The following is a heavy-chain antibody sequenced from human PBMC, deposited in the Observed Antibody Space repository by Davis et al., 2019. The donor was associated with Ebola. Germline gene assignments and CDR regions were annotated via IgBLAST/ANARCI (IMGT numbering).Heavy chain of an antibody. Sequence: SETLSLTCAVSGAFVSSGGYSWIWVRQPPGKGLDWIGYYYYTGSTYYSPSLRSRVTISVDTSKNLFSLKLSSVTAADTAVYYCARESRLGGHFGFDPWGQGTLVTVSS. CDR3: ARESRLGGHFGFDP. J-gene: IGHJ5*02. V-gene: IGHV4-30-4*07. CDR1: GAFVSSGGYS. D-gene: IGHD5-12*01. CDR2: YYYTGST.